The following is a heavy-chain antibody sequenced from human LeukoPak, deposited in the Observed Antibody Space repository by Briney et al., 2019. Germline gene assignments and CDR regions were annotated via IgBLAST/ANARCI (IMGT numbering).Heavy chain of an antibody. CDR1: GASISSGDYY. V-gene: IGHV4-39*02. J-gene: IGHJ4*02. D-gene: IGHD7-27*01. CDR2: INDSGST. Sequence: SQTLSLTCTVSGASISSGDYYWGWIRQPQGKGLEWIGEINDSGSTNYNPSSKRQITITVNTTKNHFSLKLSSVTAADTAVYYCAREDVALGDFDYWGQGTLVTVSS. CDR3: AREDVALGDFDY.